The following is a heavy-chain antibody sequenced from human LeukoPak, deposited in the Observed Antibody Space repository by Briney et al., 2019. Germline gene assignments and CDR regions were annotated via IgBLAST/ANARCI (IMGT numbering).Heavy chain of an antibody. J-gene: IGHJ4*02. D-gene: IGHD6-6*01. Sequence: SETLSLTCTVSGGSISSYYWSWIRQPPGKGLEWIGYIYYTGSTNYNPSLKSRVTISVDTSKNQFSLKLSYVNAADTAVYYCARYISSGLDYWGRGTLVTVSS. V-gene: IGHV4-59*08. CDR2: IYYTGST. CDR3: ARYISSGLDY. CDR1: GGSISSYY.